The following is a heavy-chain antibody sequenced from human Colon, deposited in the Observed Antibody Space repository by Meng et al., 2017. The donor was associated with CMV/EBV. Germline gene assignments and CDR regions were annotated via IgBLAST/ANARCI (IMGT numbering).Heavy chain of an antibody. CDR1: GFTFSYYY. D-gene: IGHD1-14*01. CDR2: IHSRGNTI. CDR3: ARVPFPPLTEYYFDH. Sequence: GASLKISCAASGFTFSYYYMSWVRQAPGKGLEWVSFIHSRGNTIYYADSVKGRFTFSRDNAKNSVYLQMDSLRVEDTAVYYCARVPFPPLTEYYFDHWGQGTLVTVSS. J-gene: IGHJ4*02. V-gene: IGHV3-11*01.